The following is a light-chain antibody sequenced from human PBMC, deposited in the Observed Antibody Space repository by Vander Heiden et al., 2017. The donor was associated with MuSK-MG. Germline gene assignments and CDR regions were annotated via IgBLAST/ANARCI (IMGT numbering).Light chain of an antibody. V-gene: IGKV3-15*01. CDR2: GAS. CDR3: QQYEKWPPLT. J-gene: IGKJ4*01. Sequence: EVVMTQSQATLSVSPGERATLSCRASQSVSSNLAWYQQKPGQAPRLLIYGASTRATDNPDRFSGSGYGTEFTLTISSLQSEDFAVYYCQQYEKWPPLTFGGGTKVEIK. CDR1: QSVSSN.